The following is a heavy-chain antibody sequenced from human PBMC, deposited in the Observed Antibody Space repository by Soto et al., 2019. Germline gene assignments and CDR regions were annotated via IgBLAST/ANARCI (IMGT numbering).Heavy chain of an antibody. D-gene: IGHD2-15*01. CDR3: ARGRGMVWQRRVAANGWFDP. J-gene: IGHJ5*02. CDR2: INHSGST. Sequence: SETLSLTCAVYGVSFSGYYWSWIRQPPGKGLEWIGEINHSGSTNYNPSLKSRVTISVDTSKNQFSLKLSSVTAADTAVYYCARGRGMVWQRRVAANGWFDPWGQGTLVTVSS. V-gene: IGHV4-34*01. CDR1: GVSFSGYY.